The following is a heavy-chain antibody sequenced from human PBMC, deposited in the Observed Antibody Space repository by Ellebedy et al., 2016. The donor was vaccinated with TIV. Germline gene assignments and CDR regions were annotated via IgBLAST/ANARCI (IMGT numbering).Heavy chain of an antibody. V-gene: IGHV3-21*01. Sequence: GESLKISCAASGFTFTSYAMNWVRQAPGKGLEWLSSISTGSSHLYYSDSVKGRFPISRDNTRNSLYLQMNSLRAEDTAVYYCARRAGRGDKHYGMDVWGQGTTVIVSS. J-gene: IGHJ6*02. D-gene: IGHD6-13*01. CDR3: ARRAGRGDKHYGMDV. CDR1: GFTFTSYA. CDR2: ISTGSSHL.